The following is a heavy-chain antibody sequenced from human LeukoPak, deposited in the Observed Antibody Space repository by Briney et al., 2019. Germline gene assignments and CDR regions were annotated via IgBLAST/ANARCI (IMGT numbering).Heavy chain of an antibody. CDR3: ARDPERGFDV. J-gene: IGHJ6*02. CDR2: IWFDGSNQ. V-gene: IGHV3-33*01. Sequence: GESLKISCAASGFIFSSYGMHWVRQAPGKGLEWVAVIWFDGSNQYYAASVKGRFTVSRDNSKNILYLQMNSLRAEDAAVYYCARDPERGFDVWGQGTTVTVSS. CDR1: GFIFSSYG.